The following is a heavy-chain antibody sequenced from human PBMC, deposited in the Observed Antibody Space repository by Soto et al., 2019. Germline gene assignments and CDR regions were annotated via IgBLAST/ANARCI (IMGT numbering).Heavy chain of an antibody. CDR3: AGRHYDILTAYYGMDV. V-gene: IGHV3-74*01. D-gene: IGHD3-9*01. J-gene: IGHJ6*02. CDR2: INTDGSYT. CDR1: GFTFSSFW. Sequence: GWSLRLSCAASGFTFSSFWMHWVRQAPGEGLVWVSLINTDGSYTTYADSVKGRFTISRDNAKNTLFLQMNSLGPEATAVYYCAGRHYDILTAYYGMDVWGQGTTVTVSS.